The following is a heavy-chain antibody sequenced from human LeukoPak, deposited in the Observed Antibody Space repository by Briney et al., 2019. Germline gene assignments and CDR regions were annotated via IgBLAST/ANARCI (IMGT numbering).Heavy chain of an antibody. CDR3: ARGRTSDYYGSRSYSYGFDL. J-gene: IGHJ3*01. D-gene: IGHD3-10*01. CDR2: IYYTGST. CDR1: GGSFSGYY. V-gene: IGHV4-59*01. Sequence: SETLSLTCAVYGGSFSGYYWSWVRQPPGKGLEWIGYIYYTGSTHYNPSLKSRVTISVDTSNNQFSLELSSVTAADTAVYYCARGRTSDYYGSRSYSYGFDLWGQGTMVTVSS.